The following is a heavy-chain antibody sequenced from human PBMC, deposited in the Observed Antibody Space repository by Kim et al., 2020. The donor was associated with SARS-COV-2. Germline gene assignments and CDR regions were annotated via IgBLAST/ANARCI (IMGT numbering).Heavy chain of an antibody. CDR3: ARHPTETTLDY. D-gene: IGHD4-17*01. Sequence: SETLSLTCTVSGGSISSSGYYWGWIRQPPGKGLEWIGSIYNSGSTYYNPSLKSRVTISVDTSKNQFSLKLTSVTAADTAVYYCARHPTETTLDYWGQGTLVNVSS. CDR2: IYNSGST. CDR1: GGSISSSGYY. V-gene: IGHV4-39*01. J-gene: IGHJ4*02.